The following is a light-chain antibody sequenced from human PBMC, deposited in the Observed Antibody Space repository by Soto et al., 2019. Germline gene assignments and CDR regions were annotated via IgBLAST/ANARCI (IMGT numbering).Light chain of an antibody. CDR2: GAS. CDR3: QKYDSVPLA. V-gene: IGKV1-27*01. CDR1: QGFSNS. J-gene: IGKJ4*01. Sequence: DIQMTQSPSSLTASIGDRVTISCRASQGFSNSLAWYQQKPGKVPTLLIYGASILQSGVPSRFSGSGSGTDFTLTISCLQPEDVATYFCQKYDSVPLAFGGGTKVEIK.